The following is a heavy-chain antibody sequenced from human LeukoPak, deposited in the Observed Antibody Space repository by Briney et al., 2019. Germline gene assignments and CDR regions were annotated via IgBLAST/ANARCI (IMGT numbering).Heavy chain of an antibody. D-gene: IGHD6-19*01. Sequence: GGSLRLSCAASGFFFSTYSMIWVRQAPGKGMEWVSSVSGTSEYIYYADSVRGRFTISRDNAKNTVYLQMNSLRAEDTAVYCCARWYSSGWYSDYWGQGTLVTVSS. CDR1: GFFFSTYS. J-gene: IGHJ4*02. CDR3: ARWYSSGWYSDY. CDR2: VSGTSEYI. V-gene: IGHV3-21*06.